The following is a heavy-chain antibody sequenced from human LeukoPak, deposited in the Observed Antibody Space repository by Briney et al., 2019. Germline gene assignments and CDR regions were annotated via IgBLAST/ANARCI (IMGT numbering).Heavy chain of an antibody. J-gene: IGHJ6*02. CDR1: GGSFSGYY. D-gene: IGHD1-26*01. CDR2: INHSGST. CDR3: ARDYPLYYGMDV. V-gene: IGHV4-34*01. Sequence: PSETLSLTCAVYGGSFSGYYWSWIRQPPGKGLEWIGEINHSGSTNYNPSLKSRVTISVDTSKNQFSLKLSSVTAADTAVYYCARDYPLYYGMDVRGQGTTVTVSS.